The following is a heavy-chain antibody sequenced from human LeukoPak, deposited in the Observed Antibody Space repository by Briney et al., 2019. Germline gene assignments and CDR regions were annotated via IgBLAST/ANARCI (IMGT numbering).Heavy chain of an antibody. V-gene: IGHV4-31*01. CDR2: ISYTGST. CDR1: GGSISSGGYY. J-gene: IGHJ6*02. D-gene: IGHD1-26*01. CDR3: ARDGSVRGMDV. Sequence: SQTLSLTCSVSGGSISSGGYYWSWIRQHPGRGLEWIGYISYTGSTYYNPSLKSLITILADTSRNQFFLRLSSVTAADTAVYYCARDGSVRGMDVWGQGATVTVSS.